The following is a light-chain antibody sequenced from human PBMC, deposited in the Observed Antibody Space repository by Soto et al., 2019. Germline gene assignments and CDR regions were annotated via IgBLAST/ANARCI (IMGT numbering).Light chain of an antibody. CDR3: QQYNSYRWT. Sequence: DFLMTQSPSTLSESVGDRVTITCRASQSISDRLAWYQQKPGNAPKRLIYKASSLQSGVPSRFSGSGSGTEFTLTIISLQPDDFAMYYSQQYNSYRWTFGQGTKVEIK. J-gene: IGKJ1*01. CDR1: QSISDR. CDR2: KAS. V-gene: IGKV1-5*03.